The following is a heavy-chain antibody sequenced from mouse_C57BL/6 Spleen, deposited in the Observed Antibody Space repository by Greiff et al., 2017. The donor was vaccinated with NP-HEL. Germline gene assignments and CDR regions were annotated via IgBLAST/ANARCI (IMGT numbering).Heavy chain of an antibody. CDR3: ARSPNWDEVYFDY. J-gene: IGHJ2*01. Sequence: EVQLQQSGPVLVKPGASVKMSCKASGYTFTDYYMNWVKQSHGKSLEWIGVINPYNGGTSYNQKFKGKATLTVDKSSSTAYMELNSLTSEDSAVYYCARSPNWDEVYFDYWGQGTTLTVSS. CDR2: INPYNGGT. V-gene: IGHV1-19*01. CDR1: GYTFTDYY. D-gene: IGHD4-1*01.